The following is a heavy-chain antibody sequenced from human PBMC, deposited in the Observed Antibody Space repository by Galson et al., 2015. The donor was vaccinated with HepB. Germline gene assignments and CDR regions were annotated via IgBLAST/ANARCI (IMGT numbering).Heavy chain of an antibody. CDR2: ISYDGSNK. CDR3: AKERRDYYDSSGNSDY. J-gene: IGHJ4*02. Sequence: SLRLSCAASGFTFSSYGMHWVRQAPGKGLEWVAVISYDGSNKYYADSAKGRFTITRDNSKNTLYLQMNSLRAEDTAVYYCAKERRDYYDSSGNSDYWGQGTLVTVSS. CDR1: GFTFSSYG. V-gene: IGHV3-30*18. D-gene: IGHD3-22*01.